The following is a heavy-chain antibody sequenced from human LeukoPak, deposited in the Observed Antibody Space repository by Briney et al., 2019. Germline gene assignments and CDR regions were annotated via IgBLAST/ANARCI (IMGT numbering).Heavy chain of an antibody. J-gene: IGHJ6*03. CDR3: ARAGTYSSSWYPTYYYYYYMDV. D-gene: IGHD6-13*01. V-gene: IGHV4-34*01. Sequence: PSETLSLTCAVYGGSFSGYYWSWIRQPPGKGLEWIGEINHSGSTNYNPSLKSRVTISVDTSKNQFSLKLSSVTAADTAVYYCARAGTYSSSWYPTYYYYYYMDVWGKGTTVTVSS. CDR2: INHSGST. CDR1: GGSFSGYY.